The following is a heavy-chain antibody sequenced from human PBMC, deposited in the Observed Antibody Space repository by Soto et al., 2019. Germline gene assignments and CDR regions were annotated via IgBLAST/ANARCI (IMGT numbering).Heavy chain of an antibody. CDR1: GFSLSTSGVG. CDR2: IYWDDDK. CDR3: AHRVLPDYGDYGDAFDI. V-gene: IGHV2-5*02. D-gene: IGHD4-17*01. J-gene: IGHJ3*02. Sequence: SGPTLVNPTQTLTLTCTFSGFSLSTSGVGVGWIRQPPGKALEWLALIYWDDDKRYSPSLKSRLTITKDTSKNQVVLTMTNMDPVDTATYYCAHRVLPDYGDYGDAFDIWGQGTMVTVSS.